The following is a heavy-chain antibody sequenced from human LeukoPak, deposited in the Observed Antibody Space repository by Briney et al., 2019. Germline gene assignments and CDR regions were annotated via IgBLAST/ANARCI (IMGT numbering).Heavy chain of an antibody. CDR1: GFTFSSYG. D-gene: IGHD1-26*01. V-gene: IGHV3-30*18. CDR2: ISYDGSNK. CDR3: AKDRASGSYGSYFDY. Sequence: GGSLRLSCAASGFTFSSYGMHWVRQAPGKGLEWVAVISYDGSNKYYADSVKGRLTISRDNSKNTLYLQMNSLRAEDTAVYYCAKDRASGSYGSYFDYWGQGTLVTVSS. J-gene: IGHJ4*02.